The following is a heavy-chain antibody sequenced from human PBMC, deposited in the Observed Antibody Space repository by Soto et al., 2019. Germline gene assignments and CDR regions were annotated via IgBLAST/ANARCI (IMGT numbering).Heavy chain of an antibody. D-gene: IGHD2-21*02. J-gene: IGHJ4*02. CDR1: GGSISGHTYY. V-gene: IGHV4-39*01. Sequence: SETLSLTCTVSGGSISGHTYYWGWIRQPPGKGLEWLGSIYYSGRTYYNSALQSRVTISADPSRNQFSLRLTSVTAADTAVFFCASGHGVTVDTKFRPFEYWGQGALVTVSS. CDR2: IYYSGRT. CDR3: ASGHGVTVDTKFRPFEY.